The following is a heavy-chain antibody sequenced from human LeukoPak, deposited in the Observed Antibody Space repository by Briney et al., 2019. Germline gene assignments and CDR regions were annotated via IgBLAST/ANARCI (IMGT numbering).Heavy chain of an antibody. D-gene: IGHD6-6*01. Sequence: GASVKVSCKASGYTFTSYGISWVRQAPGQGLEWMGWISAYNGNTNYAQKLQGRVTMTTDTSTSTAYMELRSLRSDDTAVYYCARVVKGEYSSSAPAFDIWGQGTMVTVSS. CDR1: GYTFTSYG. V-gene: IGHV1-18*01. J-gene: IGHJ3*02. CDR3: ARVVKGEYSSSAPAFDI. CDR2: ISAYNGNT.